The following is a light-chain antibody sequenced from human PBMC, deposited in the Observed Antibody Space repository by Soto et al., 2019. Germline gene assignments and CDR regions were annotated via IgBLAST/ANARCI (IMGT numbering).Light chain of an antibody. Sequence: DIVMTQSPLSLPVTPGEPASISCRSSQSLLHHNGYNFLDWYLQKPVQSPQVLIYLGSNRASGVPDRFSGSRSGTDLTLQISRVEAEDVEVYYCMQALQTPWTFGQGTKVEIK. CDR3: MQALQTPWT. CDR1: QSLLHHNGYNF. CDR2: LGS. J-gene: IGKJ1*01. V-gene: IGKV2-28*01.